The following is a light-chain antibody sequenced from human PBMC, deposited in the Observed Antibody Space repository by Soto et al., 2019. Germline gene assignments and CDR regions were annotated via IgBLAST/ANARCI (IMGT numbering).Light chain of an antibody. J-gene: IGLJ1*01. V-gene: IGLV2-14*01. CDR1: STDVGGYNY. CDR2: EVS. Sequence: LAQPSSMSGSTGQSITISCTGTSTDVGGYNYVSWYQHHPGKGPKLIIYEVSNRPSGVSDRFSGSKSGNKASLIISNLEAEDESDYYCGSYTSTDTPFVFGTGTKVTVL. CDR3: GSYTSTDTPFV.